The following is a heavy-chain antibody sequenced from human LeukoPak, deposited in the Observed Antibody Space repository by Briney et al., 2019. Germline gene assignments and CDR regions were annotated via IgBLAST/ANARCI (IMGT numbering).Heavy chain of an antibody. CDR2: INHSGST. CDR3: ARGIDDYYDILTGYFSL. D-gene: IGHD3-9*01. J-gene: IGHJ4*02. V-gene: IGHV4-34*01. CDR1: GGSFSGYY. Sequence: PSETLSLTCAVYGGSFSGYYWSWIRQPPGKGLEWIEEINHSGSTNYNPSLKSRVTISVDTSKNQFSLKLSSVTAADTAVYYCARGIDDYYDILTGYFSLWGQGTLVTVSS.